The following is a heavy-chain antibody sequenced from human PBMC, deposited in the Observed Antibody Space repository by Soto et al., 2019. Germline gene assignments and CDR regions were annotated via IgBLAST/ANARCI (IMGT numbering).Heavy chain of an antibody. V-gene: IGHV1-69*06. Sequence: QVQLVQSGAEAKKPGSSVKVSCKTSGGTFSSYAINWVRQAPGQGLEWMGGIVPLFRTTNYAQKFQGRLTITADTATTTVYMELSSLTSEDTAVYFCATGARYCSGGSCYPDDWGQGTLVIVSS. CDR1: GGTFSSYA. D-gene: IGHD2-15*01. CDR2: IVPLFRTT. J-gene: IGHJ4*02. CDR3: ATGARYCSGGSCYPDD.